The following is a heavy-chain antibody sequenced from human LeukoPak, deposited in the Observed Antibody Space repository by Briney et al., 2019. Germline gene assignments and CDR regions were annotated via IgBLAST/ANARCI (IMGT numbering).Heavy chain of an antibody. Sequence: PSETLSLTCTVSGGSISTYYWSWIRQPPGKGLEWLGYIYYTGSTNYNPSLESRVTISVDTPKNQFSLRMTSVTAADTAVYYCARGYGVVISTPYYYGMDVWGQGTTVTASS. D-gene: IGHD3-3*01. V-gene: IGHV4-59*01. CDR3: ARGYGVVISTPYYYGMDV. J-gene: IGHJ6*02. CDR2: IYYTGST. CDR1: GGSISTYY.